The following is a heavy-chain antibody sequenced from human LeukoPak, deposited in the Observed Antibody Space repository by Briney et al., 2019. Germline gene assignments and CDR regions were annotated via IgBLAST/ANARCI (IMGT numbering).Heavy chain of an antibody. J-gene: IGHJ4*02. CDR3: AREDGSNSDY. CDR1: GGSFSGYY. D-gene: IGHD4-23*01. Sequence: SETLSLTCAVYGGSFSGYYWSWIRQPPGKGLEWIGEINHSGSTNYNPSLKSRVTISVDTSKNQFSLKLSSVTAADTAVYYCAREDGSNSDYWGQGTLVTVSS. CDR2: INHSGST. V-gene: IGHV4-34*01.